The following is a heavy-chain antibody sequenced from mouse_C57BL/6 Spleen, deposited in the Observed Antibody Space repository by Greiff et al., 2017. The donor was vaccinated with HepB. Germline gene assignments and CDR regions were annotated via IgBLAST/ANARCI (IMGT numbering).Heavy chain of an antibody. CDR2: IHPNSGST. V-gene: IGHV1-64*01. CDR1: GYTFTSYW. Sequence: QVHVKQSGAELVKPGASVKLSCKASGYTFTSYWMHWVKQRPGQGLEWIGMIHPNSGSTNYNEKFKSKATLTVDKSSSTAYMQLSSLTSEDSAVYYCARDDYGSSFYAMDYWGQGTSVTVSS. CDR3: ARDDYGSSFYAMDY. J-gene: IGHJ4*01. D-gene: IGHD1-1*01.